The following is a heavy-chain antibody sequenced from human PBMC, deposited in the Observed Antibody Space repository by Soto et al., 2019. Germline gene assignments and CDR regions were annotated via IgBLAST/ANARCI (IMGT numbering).Heavy chain of an antibody. CDR1: GGSISSYY. J-gene: IGHJ4*02. CDR3: ARLQAAVPNY. Sequence: PSETLSLTCTVSGGSISSYYWSWIRQPPGKGLEWIGYIYYNGSTNYNPSLRSRVTISVDTSKNQFSLKLGSVAAADTATYYCARLQAAVPNYWGQGTRVTVSS. CDR2: IYYNGST. D-gene: IGHD6-13*01. V-gene: IGHV4-59*08.